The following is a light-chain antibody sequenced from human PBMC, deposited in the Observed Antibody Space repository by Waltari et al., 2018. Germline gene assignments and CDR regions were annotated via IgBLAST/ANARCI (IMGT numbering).Light chain of an antibody. CDR2: DVS. CDR3: CSYAGSYTWV. V-gene: IGLV2-11*01. J-gene: IGLJ3*02. CDR1: SSDVGSYNY. Sequence: QSALTQPRSVSGSPGQSVTISCTGTSSDVGSYNYVSWYQQHPGKAPKLMIYDVSKRPSGVLDRFSGSKSGNTASLTISGLQAEDEADYYCCSYAGSYTWVFGGGTKLTVL.